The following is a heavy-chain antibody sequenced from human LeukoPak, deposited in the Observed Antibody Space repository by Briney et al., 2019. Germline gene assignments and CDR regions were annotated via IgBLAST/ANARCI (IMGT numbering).Heavy chain of an antibody. J-gene: IGHJ6*03. CDR1: GYTFTGYY. Sequence: ASVKVSCKASGYTFTGYYMHWVRQAPGQGLEWMGWINPNSGGTNYAQKFQGRVTMTRDTSISTVYMELSRLRSDDTAVYYCASEYCSSTSCYLPYYYYMDVWGKGTTVTVSS. CDR3: ASEYCSSTSCYLPYYYYMDV. V-gene: IGHV1-2*02. CDR2: INPNSGGT. D-gene: IGHD2-2*01.